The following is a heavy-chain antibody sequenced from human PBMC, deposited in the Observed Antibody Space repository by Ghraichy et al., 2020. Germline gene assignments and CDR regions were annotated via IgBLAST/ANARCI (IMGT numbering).Heavy chain of an antibody. Sequence: SVKVSCKASGGTFSSYAISWVRQAPGQGLEWMGGIIPIFGTANYAQKFQGRVTITADESTSTAYMELSSLRSEDTAVYYCATSSGSYAYYFDYWGQGTLVTVSS. CDR2: IIPIFGTA. D-gene: IGHD1-26*01. J-gene: IGHJ4*02. V-gene: IGHV1-69*13. CDR1: GGTFSSYA. CDR3: ATSSGSYAYYFDY.